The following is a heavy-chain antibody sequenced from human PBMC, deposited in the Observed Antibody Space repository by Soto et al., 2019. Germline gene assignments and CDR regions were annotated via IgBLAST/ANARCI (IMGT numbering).Heavy chain of an antibody. CDR3: AKTRGPMIYAISVYGMDV. CDR1: GFSFSSFA. J-gene: IGHJ6*02. V-gene: IGHV3-23*01. Sequence: EVQLLESGGGFIHPGGSLRLSCAASGFSFSSFAMNWVRQAPGKGLEWVSIISGSPDSTFYADSVKGRFTISRDNSKSTLYLQINRLRAEDTAVYYCAKTRGPMIYAISVYGMDVWGQGTTVTVSS. CDR2: ISGSPDST. D-gene: IGHD2-8*01.